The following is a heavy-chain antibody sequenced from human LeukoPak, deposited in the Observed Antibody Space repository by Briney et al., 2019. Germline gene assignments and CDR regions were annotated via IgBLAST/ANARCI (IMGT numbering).Heavy chain of an antibody. CDR2: IYYSGDV. J-gene: IGHJ4*02. V-gene: IGHV4-31*03. D-gene: IGHD4-17*01. Sequence: SQTLSLTCTVSGGSIYSAAYYWSWIRQHPGKGLEWIGYIYYSGDVYYNPSLRSRVTISVDTSQNQFSLELSSVTAADTAVYYCARYPSYGDYVGYDYWGQGTLVTVSS. CDR1: GGSIYSAAYY. CDR3: ARYPSYGDYVGYDY.